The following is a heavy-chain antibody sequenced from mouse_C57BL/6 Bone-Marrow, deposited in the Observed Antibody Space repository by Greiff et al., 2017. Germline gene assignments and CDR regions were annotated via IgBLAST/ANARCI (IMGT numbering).Heavy chain of an antibody. CDR3: VRQKGDYDCDEWYFDV. CDR1: GFSFNTYA. CDR2: IRSKSNNYAT. V-gene: IGHV10-1*01. D-gene: IGHD2-4*01. J-gene: IGHJ1*03. Sequence: EVQGVESGGGLVQPKGSLKLSCAASGFSFNTYAMNWVRQAPGKGLEWVARIRSKSNNYATYYADSVKDRFTISRDDSESMLYLQMNNLRTEDTAMYYCVRQKGDYDCDEWYFDVWGTGTTVTVSS.